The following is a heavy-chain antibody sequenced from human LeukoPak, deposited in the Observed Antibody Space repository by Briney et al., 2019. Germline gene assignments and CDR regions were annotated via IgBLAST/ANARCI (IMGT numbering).Heavy chain of an antibody. J-gene: IGHJ4*02. V-gene: IGHV4-39*01. CDR1: GGSISSSSYY. CDR2: IYYSGST. CDR3: ARHEYFVKY. Sequence: SETLSLTCIVSGGSISSSSYYWGWIRQPPGKGLEWIASIYYSGSTYYNPSLKGRVTISVDTSKNQFSLNLSSVTATDTAMYYCARHEYFVKYWGQGTLVTVSS. D-gene: IGHD2/OR15-2a*01.